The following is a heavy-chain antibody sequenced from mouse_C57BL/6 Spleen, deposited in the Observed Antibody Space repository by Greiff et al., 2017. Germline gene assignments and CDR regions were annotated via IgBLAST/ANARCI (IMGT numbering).Heavy chain of an antibody. V-gene: IGHV5-4*01. CDR2: ISDGGSYT. CDR1: GFTFSSYA. J-gene: IGHJ3*01. CDR3: AGSGSWFAY. Sequence: EVHVVESGGGLVKPGGSLKLSCAASGFTFSSYAMSWVRQTPEKRLEWVATISDGGSYTYYPDNVKGRYTISRDNAKNTLHLQMSHLDEEDAARCYCAGSGSWFAYWGQGTLVTVSA.